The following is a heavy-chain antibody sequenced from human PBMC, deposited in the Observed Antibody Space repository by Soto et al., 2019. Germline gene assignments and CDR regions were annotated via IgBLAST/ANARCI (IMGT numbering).Heavy chain of an antibody. V-gene: IGHV3-7*01. Sequence: GGSLRLSCAASGFTFSSYWMSWVRQAPGKGLEWVANIKQDGSEKYYVDSVKGRFTISRDNAKNSLYLQMNSLTAEDTAVYYCAREAVSYPRPYYFDYWGQGTLVTVSS. CDR3: AREAVSYPRPYYFDY. J-gene: IGHJ4*02. CDR2: IKQDGSEK. D-gene: IGHD1-26*01. CDR1: GFTFSSYW.